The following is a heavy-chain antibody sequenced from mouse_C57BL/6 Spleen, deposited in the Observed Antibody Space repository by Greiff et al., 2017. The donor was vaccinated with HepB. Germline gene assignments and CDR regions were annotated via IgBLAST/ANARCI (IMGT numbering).Heavy chain of an antibody. CDR3: AKIYYDYDVLFAY. J-gene: IGHJ3*01. CDR1: GYTFTSYW. D-gene: IGHD2-4*01. Sequence: VQLQQSGTELVKPGASVKLSCKASGYTFTSYWMHWVKQRPGQGLEWIGNINPSNGGTNYNEKFKSKATLTVDKSSSTAYMQLSSLTSEDSAVYYCAKIYYDYDVLFAYWGQGTLVTVSA. V-gene: IGHV1-53*01. CDR2: INPSNGGT.